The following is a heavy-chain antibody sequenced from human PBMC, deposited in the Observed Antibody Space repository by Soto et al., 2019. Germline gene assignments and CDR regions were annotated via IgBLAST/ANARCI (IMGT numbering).Heavy chain of an antibody. CDR1: GGTFSSYA. CDR2: IIPIFGTA. V-gene: IGHV1-69*13. CDR3: ARGQGRYHGSGSYTRRYYYYGMDV. Sequence: SVEVSCKXSGGTFSSYAISWVRQAPGQGLEWMGGIIPIFGTANYAQKFQGRVTITADESTSTAYMELSSLRSEDTAVYYCARGQGRYHGSGSYTRRYYYYGMDVWGQGTTVTVSS. D-gene: IGHD3-10*01. J-gene: IGHJ6*02.